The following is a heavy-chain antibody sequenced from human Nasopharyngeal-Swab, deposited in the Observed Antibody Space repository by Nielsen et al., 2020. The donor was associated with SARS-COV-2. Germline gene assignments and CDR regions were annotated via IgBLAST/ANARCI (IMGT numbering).Heavy chain of an antibody. CDR3: GREDMRRWLDH. D-gene: IGHD6-19*01. CDR2: ISRDGDLK. J-gene: IGHJ4*02. Sequence: GESLKISCAASGFTLNNFGIHWVRQAPGMRQEWVAFISRDGDLKSYADSVKGRFAVSRDNSKNSLYLHMNSLRSDDTAVYYCGREDMRRWLDHWGQGTLVTVSA. V-gene: IGHV3-30*13. CDR1: GFTLNNFG.